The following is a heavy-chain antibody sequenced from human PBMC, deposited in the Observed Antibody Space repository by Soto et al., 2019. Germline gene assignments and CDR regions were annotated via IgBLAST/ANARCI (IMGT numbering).Heavy chain of an antibody. D-gene: IGHD3-10*01. J-gene: IGHJ4*02. Sequence: QPGGSLRLSCAASGFTFSSYAMSWVRQAPGKELEWVSAISGSGGSTYYADSVKGRFTISRDNSKNTLYLQMNSLRAEDTAVYYFYYSGTIVKFVDYWGQGTLVTVSS. CDR3: YYSGTIVKFVDY. CDR1: GFTFSSYA. CDR2: ISGSGGST. V-gene: IGHV3-23*01.